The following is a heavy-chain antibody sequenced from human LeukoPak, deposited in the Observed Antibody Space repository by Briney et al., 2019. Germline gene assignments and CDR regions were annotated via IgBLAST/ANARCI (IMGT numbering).Heavy chain of an antibody. D-gene: IGHD3-10*01. Sequence: GASVKVSCKASGYTFTSYDINWVRQATGQGLEWMGWMNPNSGNTGYAQKFQGRVTITRNTSISTAYMELSSLRSEDTAVYYCARERIFEVRGVKAFDYWGQGTLVTVSS. CDR1: GYTFTSYD. V-gene: IGHV1-8*03. CDR3: ARERIFEVRGVKAFDY. CDR2: MNPNSGNT. J-gene: IGHJ4*02.